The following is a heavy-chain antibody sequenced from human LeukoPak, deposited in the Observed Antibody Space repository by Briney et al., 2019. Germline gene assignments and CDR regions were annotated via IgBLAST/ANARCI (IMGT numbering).Heavy chain of an antibody. CDR1: GGTFSSYA. J-gene: IGHJ4*02. Sequence: SVKVSCKASGGTFSSYAISWVRQAPGQGLEWMGRIIPILGIANYAQKFQGRVTITADKSTSTAYMELISLRSEDTAVYYCARVSYSSSWYRDYWGQGTLVTVSS. V-gene: IGHV1-69*04. CDR3: ARVSYSSSWYRDY. CDR2: IIPILGIA. D-gene: IGHD6-13*01.